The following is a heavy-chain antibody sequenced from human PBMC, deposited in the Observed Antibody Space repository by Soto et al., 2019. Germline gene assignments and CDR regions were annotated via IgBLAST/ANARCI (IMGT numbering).Heavy chain of an antibody. D-gene: IGHD3-22*01. J-gene: IGHJ4*02. CDR2: IRIKAYCWTT. CDR1: GFTFGDYA. Sequence: GGSLRLSCTASGFTFGDYAMSWVRQAPGKGLECVCFIRIKAYCWTTEYAASVKGRFTISRHDSKSIAYLQMNSLKTEDTAVYYCTRVRTGWFPSSGYTYFEYWAQGTLVTVSS. CDR3: TRVRTGWFPSSGYTYFEY. V-gene: IGHV3-49*04.